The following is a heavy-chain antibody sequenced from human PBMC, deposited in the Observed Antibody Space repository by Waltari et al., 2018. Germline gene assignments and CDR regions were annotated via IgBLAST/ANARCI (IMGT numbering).Heavy chain of an antibody. CDR3: ASNYCGYSSGCRTHPAY. CDR2: IYPGDSDT. V-gene: IGHV5-51*03. J-gene: IGHJ4*02. CDR1: GXSXTSYW. D-gene: IGHD3-22*01. Sequence: EVQLVQSGAEVKKPGESLKISCKGSGXSXTSYWIGWVRQMPGKGLEWMGIIYPGDSDTRYSPSFQGQVTISADKSISTAYLQWSSLXASDTAMYYXASNYCGYSSGCRTHPAYWGQXXLVTVSS.